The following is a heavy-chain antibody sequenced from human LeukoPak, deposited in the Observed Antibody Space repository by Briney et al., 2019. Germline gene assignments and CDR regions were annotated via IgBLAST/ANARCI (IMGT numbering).Heavy chain of an antibody. D-gene: IGHD6-19*01. CDR1: GFTLSSYE. CDR3: GRSGGWYGVS. J-gene: IGHJ4*02. CDR2: VDYSADST. Sequence: PGGSLRLSCTVSGFTLSSYEMSWIRQAPGKGLEWVSSVDYSADSTHYADSVMGRFTISRDNSKNTLYLQLNSLSADDTAVYYCGRSGGWYGVSWGQGTLVTVSS. V-gene: IGHV3-23*01.